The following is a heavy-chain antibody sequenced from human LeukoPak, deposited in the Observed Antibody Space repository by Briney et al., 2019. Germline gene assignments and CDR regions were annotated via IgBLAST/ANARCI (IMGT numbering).Heavy chain of an antibody. Sequence: GGSLRLSCAASGFTFSSYSMNWVRQAPGKGLEWVSSISSSSSYIYYADSVKGRFTISRDNAKNSVYLQMSSLRAEDTAVYHCAKYAHGSGTSFDPWGQGTLVTVSS. CDR3: AKYAHGSGTSFDP. CDR1: GFTFSSYS. J-gene: IGHJ5*02. D-gene: IGHD3-10*01. V-gene: IGHV3-21*01. CDR2: ISSSSSYI.